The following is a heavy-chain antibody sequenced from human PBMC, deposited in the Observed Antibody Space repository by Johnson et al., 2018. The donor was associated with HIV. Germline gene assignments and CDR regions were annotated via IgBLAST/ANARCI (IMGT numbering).Heavy chain of an antibody. CDR1: WFTVSSNY. CDR2: IKQDGSEK. J-gene: IGHJ3*02. V-gene: IGHV3-7*03. Sequence: VQLVESGGGLIQPGGSLRLSCAASWFTVSSNYMSWVRQAPGNGLEWVANIKQDGSEKYYVDSVKGRFTISRDNSKNTLYLQMNSLRAEDTAVYYCARDELGEDAFDIWGQGTMVTVSS. D-gene: IGHD3-16*01. CDR3: ARDELGEDAFDI.